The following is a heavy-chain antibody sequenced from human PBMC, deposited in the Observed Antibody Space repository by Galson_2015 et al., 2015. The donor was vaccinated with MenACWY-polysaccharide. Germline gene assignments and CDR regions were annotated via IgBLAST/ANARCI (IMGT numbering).Heavy chain of an antibody. J-gene: IGHJ5*02. CDR1: GFSFSTYW. CDR2: INADGSAT. D-gene: IGHD2-15*01. Sequence: SLRLSCAASGFSFSTYWMHWVRHAPGKGLVWVSRINADGSATDYADSVRGRFTISRDNAKNTLYLEMNSLRAEDTAVYYCTKAGAQHCRGASCCCSWFGPWGQATLVTVSS. CDR3: TKAGAQHCRGASCCCSWFGP. V-gene: IGHV3-74*01.